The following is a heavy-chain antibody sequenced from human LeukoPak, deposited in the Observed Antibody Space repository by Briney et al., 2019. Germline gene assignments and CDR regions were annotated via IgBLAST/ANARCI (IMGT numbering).Heavy chain of an antibody. CDR1: GFTFSNAW. Sequence: GGSLRLSCAASGFTFSNAWMSWVRQAPGKGLEWVAFIRYHGSDKYYADSVKGRFTISRDNSENMVYLQMNSLRAEDTAVYYCAKSPSSWKFDDWGQGTLVTVSS. CDR3: AKSPSSWKFDD. J-gene: IGHJ4*02. V-gene: IGHV3-30*02. CDR2: IRYHGSDK. D-gene: IGHD6-13*01.